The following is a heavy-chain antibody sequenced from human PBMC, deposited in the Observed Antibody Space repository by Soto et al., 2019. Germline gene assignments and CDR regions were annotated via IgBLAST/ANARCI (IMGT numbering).Heavy chain of an antibody. CDR3: ARDRIVVVPALPKPNWFDP. J-gene: IGHJ5*02. D-gene: IGHD2-2*01. Sequence: LSLTCTVSGGSISSSSYYWGWIRRPPGKGLEWIGSIYYSGSTYYNPSLKSQVTISVDPSKNQFSLRLSSETAADTAVYYCARDRIVVVPALPKPNWFDPWGQGTLVTVSS. V-gene: IGHV4-39*02. CDR1: GGSISSSSYY. CDR2: IYYSGST.